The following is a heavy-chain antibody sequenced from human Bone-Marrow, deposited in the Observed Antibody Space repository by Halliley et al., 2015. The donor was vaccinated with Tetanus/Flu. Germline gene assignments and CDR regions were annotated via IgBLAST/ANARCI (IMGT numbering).Heavy chain of an antibody. CDR3: SRPLGTTGKESYS. Sequence: GWVSSISGSSNYIYYADSVKGRFTVSRDNAKNSLYLQMNSLRAEDTAVYYCSRPLGTTGKESYSWGQGTLVTVSS. D-gene: IGHD1-1*01. CDR2: ISGSSNYI. J-gene: IGHJ4*02. V-gene: IGHV3-21*01.